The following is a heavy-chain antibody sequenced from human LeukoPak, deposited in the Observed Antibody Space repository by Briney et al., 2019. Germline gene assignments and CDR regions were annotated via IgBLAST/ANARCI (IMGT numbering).Heavy chain of an antibody. J-gene: IGHJ3*02. D-gene: IGHD3-9*01. Sequence: QSGGSLRLSCAASGFSFSSYWMSWVRQAPGKGLEWEANIKQDGSEKYYVDSVKGRFTISRDNAKNSLYLQMNSLRAEDTALYYCASLGGPRDILTGYYAFDIWGQGTMVTVSS. CDR1: GFSFSSYW. V-gene: IGHV3-7*03. CDR2: IKQDGSEK. CDR3: ASLGGPRDILTGYYAFDI.